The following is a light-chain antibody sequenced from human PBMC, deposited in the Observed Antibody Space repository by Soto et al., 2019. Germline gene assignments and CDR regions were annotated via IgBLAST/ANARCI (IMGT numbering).Light chain of an antibody. J-gene: IGKJ3*01. Sequence: DIVMTQSPDSLAVSLGERTTINCKSSQSVFYSSNNKNYLAWYQQKPGQPPKLLIYWASTRESGVPDRFSGSGSGTDCTLTIITLQAEDVAVYYCQQYYSTPPTFGPGTKVDIK. CDR3: QQYYSTPPT. CDR1: QSVFYSSNNKNY. V-gene: IGKV4-1*01. CDR2: WAS.